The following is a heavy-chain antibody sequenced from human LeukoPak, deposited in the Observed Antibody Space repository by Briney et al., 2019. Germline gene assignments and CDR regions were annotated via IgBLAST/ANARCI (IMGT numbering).Heavy chain of an antibody. Sequence: PGGSLRLSCAASGFTFSSYEMNWVRQAPGKGLERVSYISSSGSTIYYADSVKGRFTISRDNAKNSLYLQMNSLRAEDTAVYYCARDRCSSTSCYTPNWFDPWGQGTLVTVSS. D-gene: IGHD2-2*02. V-gene: IGHV3-48*03. CDR3: ARDRCSSTSCYTPNWFDP. CDR2: ISSSGSTI. J-gene: IGHJ5*02. CDR1: GFTFSSYE.